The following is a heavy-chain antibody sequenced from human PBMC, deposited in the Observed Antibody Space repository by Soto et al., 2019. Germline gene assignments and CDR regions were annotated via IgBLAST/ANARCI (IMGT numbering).Heavy chain of an antibody. D-gene: IGHD2-2*01. V-gene: IGHV3-15*01. CDR3: TTVYIVVVPAAIPVYYMDV. J-gene: IGHJ6*03. CDR2: IKSKTDGGTT. CDR1: GFTFSNAW. Sequence: GGSLRLSCAASGFTFSNAWMSWVRQAPGKGLEWVGRIKSKTDGGTTDYAAPVKGRFTISRDDSKNTLYLQMNSLKTEDTAVYYCTTVYIVVVPAAIPVYYMDVWGKGTTVTVSS.